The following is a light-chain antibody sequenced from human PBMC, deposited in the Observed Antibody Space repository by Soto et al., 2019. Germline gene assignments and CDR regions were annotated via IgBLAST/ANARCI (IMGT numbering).Light chain of an antibody. CDR2: GAS. J-gene: IGKJ2*01. CDR3: QQYNNWPRGYT. V-gene: IGKV3-15*01. Sequence: EMVMTQSPATLSVSPGERATLSCRASQSVSSNLAWYQQKPGQAPRLLIYGASTRATGIPARFSGSGSGTEFTLTISSLQSEDFAVYYCQQYNNWPRGYTFGQGTKVDIK. CDR1: QSVSSN.